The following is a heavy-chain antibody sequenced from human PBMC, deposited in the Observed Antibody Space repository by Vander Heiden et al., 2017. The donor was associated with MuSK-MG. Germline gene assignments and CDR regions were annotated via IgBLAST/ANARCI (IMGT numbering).Heavy chain of an antibody. Sequence: EVQLLASGGVLVQPGGSLTLSCAAAGFPFRSYSITWVRQAPGKGLEWVSYISSSGSTIYDADTVKGRFTTSRDNAKNSLYLQMNSLRAADTAVCYCARGIAAADKAYWGQGTLVTVSS. CDR1: GFPFRSYS. CDR2: ISSSGSTI. CDR3: ARGIAAADKAY. J-gene: IGHJ4*02. V-gene: IGHV3-48*01. D-gene: IGHD6-13*01.